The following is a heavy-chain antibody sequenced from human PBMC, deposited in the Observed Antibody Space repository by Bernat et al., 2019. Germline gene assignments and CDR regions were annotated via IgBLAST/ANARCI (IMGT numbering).Heavy chain of an antibody. V-gene: IGHV3-21*01. CDR2: ISTSSSYI. J-gene: IGHJ5*02. CDR3: AREATVTQLGRFDP. CDR1: GFTFSSYS. Sequence: EVQLVESGGGLVKPGGSLRLSCAASGFTFSSYSMNWVRQAPGKGLEWVSSISTSSSYIYYADSVKGRFTISRDNAKNSLYLQMNSLRAEDTAVYYCAREATVTQLGRFDPWGQGTLVTVSS. D-gene: IGHD4-17*01.